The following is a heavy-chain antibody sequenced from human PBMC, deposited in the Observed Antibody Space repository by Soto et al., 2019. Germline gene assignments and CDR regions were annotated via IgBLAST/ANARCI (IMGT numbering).Heavy chain of an antibody. J-gene: IGHJ4*02. V-gene: IGHV3-23*01. CDR3: AIAPRMYSGKRYVDF. D-gene: IGHD1-26*01. Sequence: EVQLLESGGGLAQPGGSLRLSCADSGFTFSTYAMSWVRQAPGKGLEWVSAISSSGGSTYHADSVKGRFTISRDNSKNTLYLQMNSLRAEDTAVYYCAIAPRMYSGKRYVDFWGQGTLVTVSS. CDR2: ISSSGGST. CDR1: GFTFSTYA.